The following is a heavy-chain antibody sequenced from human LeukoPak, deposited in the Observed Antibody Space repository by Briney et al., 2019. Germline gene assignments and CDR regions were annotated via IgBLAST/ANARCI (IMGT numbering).Heavy chain of an antibody. CDR1: GFTVSSNY. CDR2: ISSSGSTI. D-gene: IGHD1-26*01. V-gene: IGHV3-11*04. Sequence: GGSLRLSCAASGFTVSSNYMSWVRQAPGKGLEWVSYISSSGSTIYYADSVKGRFTISRDNAKNSLYLQMNSLRAEDTAVYYCARDQDEGATDYWGQGTLVTVSS. J-gene: IGHJ4*02. CDR3: ARDQDEGATDY.